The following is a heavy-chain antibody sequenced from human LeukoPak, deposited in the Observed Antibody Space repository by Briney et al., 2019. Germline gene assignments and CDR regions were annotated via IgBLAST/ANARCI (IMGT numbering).Heavy chain of an antibody. J-gene: IGHJ4*02. V-gene: IGHV3-30*04. D-gene: IGHD3-16*01. CDR3: ARGSEYNYAFTGRERTKSRLDY. CDR2: TSFDGSNR. CDR1: GFTFSRYA. Sequence: GGSLRLSCAASGFTFSRYAMHWVRQAPGKGLEWVAVTSFDGSNRYYADSVKGRLTISRDNSKNTLYLQMNSLRAEDTAVYYCARGSEYNYAFTGRERTKSRLDYWGQGTLVTVSS.